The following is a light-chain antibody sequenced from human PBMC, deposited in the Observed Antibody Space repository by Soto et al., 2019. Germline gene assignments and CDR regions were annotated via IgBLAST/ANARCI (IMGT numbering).Light chain of an antibody. J-gene: IGKJ3*01. Sequence: DIQMTQSPPSLSASVGDKITITCRASQSISSHLNWYQQKPGKAPKLLIYAASSLQSGVPSRFSGSGSGTDFCLTISSLQPDDFATYYCQQSYSTLFTFGPGTTVDVK. V-gene: IGKV1-39*01. CDR2: AAS. CDR3: QQSYSTLFT. CDR1: QSISSH.